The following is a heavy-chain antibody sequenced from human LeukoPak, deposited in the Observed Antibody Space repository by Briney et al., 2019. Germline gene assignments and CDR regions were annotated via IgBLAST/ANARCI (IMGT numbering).Heavy chain of an antibody. CDR1: GYTFTGYY. Sequence: ASVKVSCKASGYTFTGYYMHWVRQAPGQGLEWMGWINPNSGGTNYAQRFQGRVTMTRDTSISTAYMELSRLRSDDTAVYYCARDNPRRYSYGPENGMDVWGQGTTVTVSS. V-gene: IGHV1-2*02. CDR2: INPNSGGT. J-gene: IGHJ6*02. CDR3: ARDNPRRYSYGPENGMDV. D-gene: IGHD5-18*01.